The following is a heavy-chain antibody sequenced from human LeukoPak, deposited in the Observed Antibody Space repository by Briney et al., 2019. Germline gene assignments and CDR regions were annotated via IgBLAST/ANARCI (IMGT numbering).Heavy chain of an antibody. V-gene: IGHV3-74*01. CDR1: GFTFSIYW. CDR2: IKSDGSIT. Sequence: GGSLRLSCAASGFTFSIYWMHWVRQAPGKGLVLVSRIKSDGSITNYADSVKGRFTISRDNAKNTLYLQMTSLRPEDTAVYYFARAYSGSFFDYWGQGNLVTVSS. CDR3: ARAYSGSFFDY. D-gene: IGHD1-26*01. J-gene: IGHJ4*02.